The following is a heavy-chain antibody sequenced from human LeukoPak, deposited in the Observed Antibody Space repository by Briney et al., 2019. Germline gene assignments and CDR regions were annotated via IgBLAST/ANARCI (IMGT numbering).Heavy chain of an antibody. J-gene: IGHJ6*03. CDR1: GGSFSGYY. CDR2: INHSGST. CDR3: ARGGGGRAAPSVRPTDYYYYYYMDV. V-gene: IGHV4-34*01. D-gene: IGHD6-13*01. Sequence: SETLSLTCAVHGGSFSGYYWSWIRQPPGKGLEWIGEINHSGSTNYNPSLKSRVTISVDTTKNQFSLKLSSVTAADTAVYYCARGGGGRAAPSVRPTDYYYYYYMDVCGKGTTVTVSS.